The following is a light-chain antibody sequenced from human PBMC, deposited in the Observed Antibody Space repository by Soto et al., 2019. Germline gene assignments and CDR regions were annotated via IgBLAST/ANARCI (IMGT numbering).Light chain of an antibody. J-gene: IGLJ2*01. Sequence: QSALTQPASVSGSPGQSITISCTGTSSYVGGYNYVSWYQQHPGKAPKLMIYDVSNRPSGVSNRFSGSKSGNTASLTISGLQAEDEADYYCSSYTSSSTRVFGGGTKLTV. CDR1: SSYVGGYNY. V-gene: IGLV2-14*01. CDR3: SSYTSSSTRV. CDR2: DVS.